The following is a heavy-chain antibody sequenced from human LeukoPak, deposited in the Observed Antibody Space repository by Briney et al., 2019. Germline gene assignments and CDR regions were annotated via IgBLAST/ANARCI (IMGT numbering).Heavy chain of an antibody. D-gene: IGHD6-19*01. V-gene: IGHV1-2*02. CDR2: ISPNTGAT. CDR3: ARDRVGSGWPRPFYFEF. Sequence: GASVKVSCKPSGYTFTGYYLHWVRQAPGQALEWMGWISPNTGATIYAQNFQGRVTMSRDTSISTAYMDLSSLRSDYTAVYYCARDRVGSGWPRPFYFEFWGQGTLVTVSS. CDR1: GYTFTGYY. J-gene: IGHJ4*02.